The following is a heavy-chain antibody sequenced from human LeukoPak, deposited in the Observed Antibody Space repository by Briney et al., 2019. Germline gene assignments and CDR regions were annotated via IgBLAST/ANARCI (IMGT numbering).Heavy chain of an antibody. Sequence: GGSLRLSCAASGFTFSDYYMSWIRQAPGKGLEWVSYISSSSSYTNYADSVKGRFTISRDNAKISLYLQMNSLRAEDTAVYYCARRGVYGDAFDIWGQGTMVTVSS. V-gene: IGHV3-11*06. CDR1: GFTFSDYY. D-gene: IGHD2-8*01. CDR3: ARRGVYGDAFDI. CDR2: ISSSSSYT. J-gene: IGHJ3*02.